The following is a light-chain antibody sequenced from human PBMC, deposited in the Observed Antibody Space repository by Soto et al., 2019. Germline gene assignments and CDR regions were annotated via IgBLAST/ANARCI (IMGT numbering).Light chain of an antibody. Sequence: DIEMTHAPTSLSESVVDRVNISCHASEDIAKSLNWYRQKPGKANKLLIYDAYKLETGVPSRFIGSGSGTHFTFTIRSIQAEDFATYYCQQYDDPSINCGKGTRLEIK. CDR1: EDIAKS. CDR3: QQYDDPSIN. CDR2: DAY. J-gene: IGKJ5*01. V-gene: IGKV1-33*01.